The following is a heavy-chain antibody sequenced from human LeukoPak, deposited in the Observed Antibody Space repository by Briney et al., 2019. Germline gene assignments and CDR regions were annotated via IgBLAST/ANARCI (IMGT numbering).Heavy chain of an antibody. Sequence: GGSLGLSCSASGFTLTWHVMHWVRQAPGKALEYVSFIHHNGDITSYADSVRGRFTVSRDNSKNTLFLGLSSLRTDDTAVYYCARDMSGTYSFDYWGQGTLVTVSS. CDR2: IHHNGDIT. CDR1: GFTLTWHV. V-gene: IGHV3-64D*06. CDR3: ARDMSGTYSFDY. D-gene: IGHD1-26*01. J-gene: IGHJ4*02.